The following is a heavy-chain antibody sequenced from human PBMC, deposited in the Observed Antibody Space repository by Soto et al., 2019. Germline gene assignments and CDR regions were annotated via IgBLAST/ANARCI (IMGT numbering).Heavy chain of an antibody. Sequence: SVKVGSQASGGPFSSYAIRSVRPAPSQGLEWMGGMIPIFGTANYAQKCQGRVTITADRPTSTAYMELSSLRSEDTAAYCGASDDPMVPGVIREYYYGMDVWGQGTTVTVYS. V-gene: IGHV1-69*06. CDR2: MIPIFGTA. J-gene: IGHJ6*02. D-gene: IGHD3-10*01. CDR3: ASDDPMVPGVIREYYYGMDV. CDR1: GGPFSSYA.